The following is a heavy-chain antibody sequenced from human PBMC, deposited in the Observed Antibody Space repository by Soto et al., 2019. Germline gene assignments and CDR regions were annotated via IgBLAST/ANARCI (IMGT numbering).Heavy chain of an antibody. CDR2: ISGSGGST. CDR1: GFTFSSYA. D-gene: IGHD6-13*01. J-gene: IGHJ4*02. Sequence: EVQLLESGGGLVQPGGSLRLSCAASGFTFSSYAMSWVRQAPGKGLEWVSAISGSGGSTYYADSVKGRFTISRDNSKNPLHLKRNVLRPEHTPVYYRAKHQPGYRVSHSLGNWGQGTLVTVSS. CDR3: AKHQPGYRVSHSLGN. V-gene: IGHV3-23*01.